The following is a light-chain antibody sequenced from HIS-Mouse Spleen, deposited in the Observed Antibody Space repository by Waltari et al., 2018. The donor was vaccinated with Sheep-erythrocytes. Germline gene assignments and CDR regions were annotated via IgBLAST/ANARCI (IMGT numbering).Light chain of an antibody. Sequence: DIQMTQSPSSLSASVGDRVTITCRASQSIISYLNWYQQKPGKDPKLLIYAASSLQSGVPSRFSGSGSGTDFTLTISSLQPEDFATYYCQQSYSTPYTFGQGTKLEIK. J-gene: IGKJ2*01. CDR3: QQSYSTPYT. CDR2: AAS. V-gene: IGKV1-39*01. CDR1: QSIISY.